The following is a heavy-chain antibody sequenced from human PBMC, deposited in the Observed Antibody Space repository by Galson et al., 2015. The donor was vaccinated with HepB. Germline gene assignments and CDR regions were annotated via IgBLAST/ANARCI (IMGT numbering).Heavy chain of an antibody. J-gene: IGHJ6*02. CDR3: AKAGSPYDYSYGLDV. Sequence: SLRLSCAASGFIFGNYEIHWVRQAPGKGLEWVSVTSNDGSKTFYADSVKGRFTISRDNPRNTLFLQMNNLRAEDAAVYYCAKAGSPYDYSYGLDVWGQGTTVSVS. V-gene: IGHV3-30*04. D-gene: IGHD3-16*01. CDR1: GFIFGNYE. CDR2: TSNDGSKT.